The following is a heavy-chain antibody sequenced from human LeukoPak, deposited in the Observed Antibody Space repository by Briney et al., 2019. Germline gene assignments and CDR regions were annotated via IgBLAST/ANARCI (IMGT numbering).Heavy chain of an antibody. D-gene: IGHD5-18*01. J-gene: IGHJ4*02. CDR1: GYTFTSFG. Sequence: ASVKVSCRASGYTFTSFGISWVRQAPGQGLEWMGWISAYNGNTNYVQKFQGRVTMTTDTSTSTAYMELRSLRSDDTAMYYCTRDLGVDTTMIFFDYWGQGTLVTVSS. CDR3: TRDLGVDTTMIFFDY. CDR2: ISAYNGNT. V-gene: IGHV1-18*01.